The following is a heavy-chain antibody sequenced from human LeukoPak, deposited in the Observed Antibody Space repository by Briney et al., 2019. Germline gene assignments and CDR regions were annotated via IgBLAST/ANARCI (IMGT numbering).Heavy chain of an antibody. J-gene: IGHJ4*02. CDR1: GFTFSNYA. Sequence: GGSLRLPCAAAGFTFSNYAMHWVRQAPGRGLEWVAFISYHGRNKNYADSVKGRFTISRDNSKNTLFLQMDSLRGEDTAVYYCARADEASYHNFDYWGQGTLVTVSS. V-gene: IGHV3-30*04. D-gene: IGHD1-26*01. CDR2: ISYHGRNK. CDR3: ARADEASYHNFDY.